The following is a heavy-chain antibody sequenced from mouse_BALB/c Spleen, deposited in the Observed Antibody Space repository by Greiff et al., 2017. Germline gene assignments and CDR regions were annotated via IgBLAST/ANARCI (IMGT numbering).Heavy chain of an antibody. Sequence: EVHLVESGGGLVKPGGSLKLSCAASGFTFSSYAMSWVRQSPEKRLEWVAEISSGGSYTYYPDTVKGRFTISRDNAKNTLYLQMSSLKSEDTAMYYCARHERGYYGYWFAYWGQGTLVTVSA. J-gene: IGHJ3*01. CDR3: ARHERGYYGYWFAY. D-gene: IGHD1-2*01. CDR2: ISSGGSYT. CDR1: GFTFSSYA. V-gene: IGHV5-9-4*01.